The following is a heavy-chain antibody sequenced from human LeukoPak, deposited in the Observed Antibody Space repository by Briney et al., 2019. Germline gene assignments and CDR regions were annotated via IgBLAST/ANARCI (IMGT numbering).Heavy chain of an antibody. CDR3: ARTYDFGRGPPGDAFDN. J-gene: IGHJ3*02. Sequence: PGGSLRLSCAASGLTFTIFGLNWVRQAPGKVPEWVSYIDARSGITYYADSVQGRFTISRDNAQESVFLQMNSLRADDTAVYYCARTYDFGRGPPGDAFDNWGPGTLVTVSS. V-gene: IGHV3-48*01. CDR2: IDARSGIT. D-gene: IGHD3-3*01. CDR1: GLTFTIFG.